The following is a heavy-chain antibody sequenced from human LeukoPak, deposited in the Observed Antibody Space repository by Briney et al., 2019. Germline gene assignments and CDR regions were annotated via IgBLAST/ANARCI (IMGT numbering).Heavy chain of an antibody. CDR1: GYTFTSYV. CDR2: INAGNGNT. J-gene: IGHJ4*02. Sequence: ASVKVSCKASGYTFTSYVIHWVRQAPGQRLEWMGWINAGNGNTKSSQQFQGRVTITRDTSGSTAYMELSSLRSEDTAVYYCARGLMSAARPLAYWGQGTLVTVSS. CDR3: ARGLMSAARPLAY. D-gene: IGHD2-8*01. V-gene: IGHV1-3*01.